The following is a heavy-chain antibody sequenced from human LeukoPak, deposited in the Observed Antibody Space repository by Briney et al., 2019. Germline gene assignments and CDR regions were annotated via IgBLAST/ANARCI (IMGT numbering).Heavy chain of an antibody. CDR2: IYSSGST. V-gene: IGHV4-4*07. D-gene: IGHD3-10*01. Sequence: SETLSLTCTVSGGSISSYYWSWIRQPAGKGLEWIGRIYSSGSTNHNPSLESRVTMSVDTSKNQFSLNLNSVTAADTAVYYCARSRGRKVTPFDYWGQGILVTVSS. CDR1: GGSISSYY. J-gene: IGHJ4*02. CDR3: ARSRGRKVTPFDY.